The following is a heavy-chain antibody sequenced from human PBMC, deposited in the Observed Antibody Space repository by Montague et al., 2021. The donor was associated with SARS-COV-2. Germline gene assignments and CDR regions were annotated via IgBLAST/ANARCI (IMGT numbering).Heavy chain of an antibody. CDR3: ARSTVTNAPFGFSNKLRSRYNGVDV. J-gene: IGHJ6*02. Sequence: SETLSLTCAVYGGSFSGYYLNWIRQPPGKGLEWIGEINHSGSTNYNPSLRSRVTIAVGTSKNQFSLKVTSVTAADTAVFYCARSTVTNAPFGFSNKLRSRYNGVDVWGQGTTVTVPS. D-gene: IGHD4-17*01. CDR2: INHSGST. CDR1: GGSFSGYY. V-gene: IGHV4-34*01.